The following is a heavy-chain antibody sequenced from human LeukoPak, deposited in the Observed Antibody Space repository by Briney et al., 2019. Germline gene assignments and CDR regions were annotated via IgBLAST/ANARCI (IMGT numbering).Heavy chain of an antibody. CDR2: IYYSGST. Sequence: SETLSLTCTVSGGSISSYYWSWIRQPPGKGLERIGYIYYSGSTNYNPSLKSRVTISVDTSKNQFSLKLSSVTAADTAVYYCARDTAAGRFDYWGQGTLVTVSS. CDR3: ARDTAAGRFDY. D-gene: IGHD6-13*01. CDR1: GGSISSYY. J-gene: IGHJ4*02. V-gene: IGHV4-59*01.